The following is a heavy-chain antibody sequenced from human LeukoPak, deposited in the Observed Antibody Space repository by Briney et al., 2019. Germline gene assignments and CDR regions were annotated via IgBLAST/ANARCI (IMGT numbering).Heavy chain of an antibody. CDR2: IYSGGST. CDR1: GFTVSSNY. Sequence: GGSLRLSCAASGFTVSSNYMSWVRQAPGKGLEWVSVIYSGGSTYYADSVKGRFTISRDNSKNTLYLQMNSLRAEDTAVYYCAGDYYGSGSYSDYMDVWGKGTTVTVSS. J-gene: IGHJ6*03. V-gene: IGHV3-66*02. D-gene: IGHD3-10*01. CDR3: AGDYYGSGSYSDYMDV.